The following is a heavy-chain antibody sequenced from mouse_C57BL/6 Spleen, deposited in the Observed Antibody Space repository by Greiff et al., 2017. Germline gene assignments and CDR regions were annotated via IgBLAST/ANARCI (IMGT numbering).Heavy chain of an antibody. CDR1: GYTFTSYG. CDR3: ARVPMDYGSSYDY. D-gene: IGHD1-1*01. Sequence: VQLQQSGAELARPGASVKLSCKASGYTFTSYGIRWVKQRTGQGLEWIGEIYPRSGNTSYNEKFQGKATLTADKSSSTAYMELRSLTSEDSAVYFCARVPMDYGSSYDYWGQGTTLTVAS. J-gene: IGHJ2*01. V-gene: IGHV1-81*01. CDR2: IYPRSGNT.